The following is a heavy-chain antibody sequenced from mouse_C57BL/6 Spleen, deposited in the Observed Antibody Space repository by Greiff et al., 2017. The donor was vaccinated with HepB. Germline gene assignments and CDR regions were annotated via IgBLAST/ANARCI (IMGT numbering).Heavy chain of an antibody. D-gene: IGHD1-1*01. CDR3: ARKGSTTGGFAY. CDR1: GYTFTDYY. Sequence: VQLQQSGAELVRPGASVKLSCKASGYTFTDYYINWVKQRPGQGLEWIARIYPGSGNTYYNEKFKGKATLTAEKSSSTAYMQLSSLTSEDSAVYFCARKGSTTGGFAYWGQGTLVTVSA. V-gene: IGHV1-76*01. CDR2: IYPGSGNT. J-gene: IGHJ3*01.